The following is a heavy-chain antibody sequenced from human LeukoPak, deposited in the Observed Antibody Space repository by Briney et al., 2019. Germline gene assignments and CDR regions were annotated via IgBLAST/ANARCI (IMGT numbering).Heavy chain of an antibody. V-gene: IGHV3-21*01. CDR1: GFTFSSYS. D-gene: IGHD2-8*01. Sequence: PGGSLRLSCAASGFTFSSYSMNWVRQAPGKGLEWVSSISSSSSYIYYADSVKGRFTISRDNAKNSLYLQMNSLRAEDTAVYYCARRAYDCTNGVCGGDYYYMDVWGKGTTVTVSS. CDR2: ISSSSSYI. J-gene: IGHJ6*03. CDR3: ARRAYDCTNGVCGGDYYYMDV.